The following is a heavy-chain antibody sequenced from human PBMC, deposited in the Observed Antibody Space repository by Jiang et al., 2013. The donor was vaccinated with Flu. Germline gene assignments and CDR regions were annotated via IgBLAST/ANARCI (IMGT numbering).Heavy chain of an antibody. J-gene: IGHJ4*02. CDR3: ARGRTPRRIDY. Sequence: LLKPSETLSLTCAVYGGSFSGYYWSWIRQPPGKGLEWIGEINHSGSTNYNPSLKSRVTISVDTSKNQFSLKLSSVTAADTAVYYCARGRTPRRIDYWGQGTLVTVSS. V-gene: IGHV4-34*01. CDR1: GGSFSGYY. CDR2: INHSGST.